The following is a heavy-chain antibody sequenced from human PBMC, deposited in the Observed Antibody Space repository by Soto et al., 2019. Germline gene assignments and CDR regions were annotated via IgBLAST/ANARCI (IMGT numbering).Heavy chain of an antibody. Sequence: EVQVLESGGGLVQPGGSLRLSCEGSGFTVSSHAMTWIRQAPGKGPEWVSTITADGGRYYADSVKGRFAMSRDTSESTLYLQMNSLGAEDTAAYYCAPHVSCSGGSCPYDAFAIRGQGTMVTVSS. D-gene: IGHD2-15*01. V-gene: IGHV3-23*01. CDR2: ITADGGR. J-gene: IGHJ3*02. CDR3: APHVSCSGGSCPYDAFAI. CDR1: GFTVSSHA.